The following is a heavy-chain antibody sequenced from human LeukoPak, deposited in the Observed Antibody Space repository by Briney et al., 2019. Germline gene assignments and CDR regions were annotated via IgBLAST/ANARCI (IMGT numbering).Heavy chain of an antibody. Sequence: GGSLRLSCAASGFSFSNCSMNWVRQAPGKGLEWVSSISSSSTYIYYADSLEGRFTISRDNVRNSLYLQMNGLRAEDTAVYYCARGRYCSSTSCPLFDYWGQGTLVSVSS. CDR3: ARGRYCSSTSCPLFDY. V-gene: IGHV3-21*01. CDR2: ISSSSTYI. CDR1: GFSFSNCS. D-gene: IGHD2-2*01. J-gene: IGHJ4*02.